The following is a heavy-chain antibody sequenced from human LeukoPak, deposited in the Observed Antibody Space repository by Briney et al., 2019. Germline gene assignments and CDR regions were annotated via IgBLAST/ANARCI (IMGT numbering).Heavy chain of an antibody. Sequence: GASVKVSCKASGYTFTGYYMHWVRQAPGQGLEWMGWINPNSGGTNYAQKFQGRVTMTRDTSISTAYMELSRLRSDDTAVYYCARDPSYYDPWANYYDYYYMDVWGKGTTVTVSS. V-gene: IGHV1-2*02. CDR3: ARDPSYYDPWANYYDYYYMDV. D-gene: IGHD3-3*01. CDR2: INPNSGGT. J-gene: IGHJ6*03. CDR1: GYTFTGYY.